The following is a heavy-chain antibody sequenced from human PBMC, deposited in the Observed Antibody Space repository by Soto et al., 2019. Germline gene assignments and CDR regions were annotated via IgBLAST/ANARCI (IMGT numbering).Heavy chain of an antibody. J-gene: IGHJ6*02. CDR1: GYTFTSYG. CDR3: ARGTGSGMDV. Sequence: ASVKVSCKASGYTFTSYGISWVRQAPGQGLEWMGWISGYNGNTNLAQKLQGRVTMTTDTPTSTAFMELRSLRSEDTAVYYCARGTGSGMDVWGQGTTVTVSS. D-gene: IGHD3-10*01. V-gene: IGHV1-18*01. CDR2: ISGYNGNT.